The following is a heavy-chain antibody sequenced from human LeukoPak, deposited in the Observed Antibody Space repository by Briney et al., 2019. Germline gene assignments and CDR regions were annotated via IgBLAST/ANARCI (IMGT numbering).Heavy chain of an antibody. D-gene: IGHD1-26*01. V-gene: IGHV3-21*01. J-gene: IGHJ4*02. CDR3: ASNSVGAGDY. CDR2: ISSSSSYI. CDR1: GFTFSSYS. Sequence: GXSLRLACAAAGFTFSSYSMSWVSQAEGKGRGWVASISSSSSYIYYADSGKGGFTISRDNAKNSLYLQMNSLRAEDTAVYYCASNSVGAGDYWGQGTLVTVSS.